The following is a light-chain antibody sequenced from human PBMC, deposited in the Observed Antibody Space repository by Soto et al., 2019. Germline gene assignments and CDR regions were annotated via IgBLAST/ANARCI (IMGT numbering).Light chain of an antibody. V-gene: IGLV2-23*01. CDR1: SSDVGSYNL. J-gene: IGLJ1*01. CDR2: EGS. CDR3: CSYAGSSTLYG. Sequence: QSVLTQPASVSGSPGQSITISCPGTSSDVGSYNLVSWYQQHPGKAPKLMIYEGSKRPSGVSNRFSVSKSGNTASLTISGLQAEDEADYYCCSYAGSSTLYGFGTGTKVTVL.